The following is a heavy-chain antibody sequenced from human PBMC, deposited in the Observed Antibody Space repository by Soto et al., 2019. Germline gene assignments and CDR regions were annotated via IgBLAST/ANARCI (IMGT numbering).Heavy chain of an antibody. D-gene: IGHD3-9*01. CDR3: ARSILTGYYNPYYFDY. CDR2: IIPILGIA. CDR1: RGRFSCNT. V-gene: IGHV1-69*02. Sequence: KLSSEARRGRFSCNTRRWPRQAPGQRLEWMGRIIPILGIANYAQKFQGRVTITADKSTSTAYMKLSSLRSEDTAVYYCARSILTGYYNPYYFDYWGQGTLVTVSS. J-gene: IGHJ4*02.